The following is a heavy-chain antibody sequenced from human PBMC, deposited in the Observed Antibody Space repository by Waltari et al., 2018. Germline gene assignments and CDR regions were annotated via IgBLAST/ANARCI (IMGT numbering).Heavy chain of an antibody. D-gene: IGHD3-3*01. V-gene: IGHV4-34*01. Sequence: QVQLQQWGAGLLKPSETLSLTWSVSGASFSASYWAWVRHVPGKGLGWIGQVRHPGNTNYNPSLQSRVAISIDTTSKQFSLKVFSVTAADTGLYFCTRGGNYDFWSHSPFVDPWGQGTQVIVSS. CDR1: GASFSASY. CDR3: TRGGNYDFWSHSPFVDP. CDR2: VRHPGNT. J-gene: IGHJ5*02.